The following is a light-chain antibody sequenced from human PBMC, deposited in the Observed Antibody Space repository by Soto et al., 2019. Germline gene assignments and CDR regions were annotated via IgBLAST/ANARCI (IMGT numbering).Light chain of an antibody. CDR1: QSVSSY. V-gene: IGKV3-11*01. Sequence: EIVLTQSPATLSLSPGERATLSCRASQSVSSYLAWYQQKPGQAPSLLIYDASNRATGIPARFSGSGSGTDFTLTISSLEPEDFAVYYCQQGNNGPLTVGGGTKVEIK. J-gene: IGKJ4*01. CDR3: QQGNNGPLT. CDR2: DAS.